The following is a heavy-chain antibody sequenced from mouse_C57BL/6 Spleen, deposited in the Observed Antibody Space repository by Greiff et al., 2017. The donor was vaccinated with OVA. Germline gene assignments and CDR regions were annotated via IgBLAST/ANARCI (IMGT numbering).Heavy chain of an antibody. CDR1: GYSITSDY. J-gene: IGHJ3*01. Sequence: EVKVVESGPGLAKPSQTLSLTCSVTGYSITSDYWNWIRKFPGNKLEYMGYISYSGSTYYNPSLKSRISITRDTSKNQYYLQLNSVTTEDTATYYCARSGDYDGAWFAYWGQGTLVTVSA. D-gene: IGHD2-4*01. CDR2: ISYSGST. V-gene: IGHV3-8*01. CDR3: ARSGDYDGAWFAY.